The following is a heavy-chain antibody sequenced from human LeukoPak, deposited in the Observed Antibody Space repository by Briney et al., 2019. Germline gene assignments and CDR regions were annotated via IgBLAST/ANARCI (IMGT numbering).Heavy chain of an antibody. J-gene: IGHJ3*02. CDR3: ARDVPFSGAFDI. V-gene: IGHV3-30-3*01. CDR2: ISYDGSNK. D-gene: IGHD3-10*02. CDR1: GFTFSSYA. Sequence: PGGSLRLSCAASGFTFSSYAMHWVRQAPGKGLEWVAVISYDGSNKYYADSVKGRFTISRDNSKNTLYLQMNSLRAEDTAVYYCARDVPFSGAFDIWGQGTMVTVSS.